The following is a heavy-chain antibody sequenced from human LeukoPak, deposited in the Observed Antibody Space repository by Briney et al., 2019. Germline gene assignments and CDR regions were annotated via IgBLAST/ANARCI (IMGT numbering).Heavy chain of an antibody. CDR2: IYYSGST. D-gene: IGHD2-21*01. J-gene: IGHJ4*02. Sequence: SETLSLTCTVSGGSISSSSYYWGCIRQPPGKGLEWIGSIYYSGSTYYNPSLKSRVTISVDTSKNQFSLKLSSVTAADTAVYYCARGRKYSPIPGSHSKSHFDYWGQGTLVTVSS. CDR1: GGSISSSSYY. CDR3: ARGRKYSPIPGSHSKSHFDY. V-gene: IGHV4-39*07.